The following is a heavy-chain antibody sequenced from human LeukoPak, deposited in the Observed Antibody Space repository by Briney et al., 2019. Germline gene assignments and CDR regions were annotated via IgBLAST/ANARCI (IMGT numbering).Heavy chain of an antibody. J-gene: IGHJ4*02. V-gene: IGHV4-39*01. Sequence: SETLSLTCTVSGGSISSGSYYWSWIRQPPGKGLEWIGSIYDTGSTFYNPSLKSRVIISVDTSKNQFSLKLSSVTAADTAVYYCQSRFLEWLLDYWGQGTLVTVSS. CDR2: IYDTGST. CDR3: QSRFLEWLLDY. D-gene: IGHD3-3*01. CDR1: GGSISSGSYY.